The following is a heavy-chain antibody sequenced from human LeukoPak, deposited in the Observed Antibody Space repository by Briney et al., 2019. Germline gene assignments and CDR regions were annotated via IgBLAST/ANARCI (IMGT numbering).Heavy chain of an antibody. D-gene: IGHD5-18*01. V-gene: IGHV4-59*08. CDR2: IYYSGST. CDR3: ARARYVDTAMVSYAFDI. Sequence: SETPSLTCTVSGGSISSYYWSWIRQPPGKGLEWIGYIYYSGSTNYNPSLKSRVTISVDTSKNQFSLKLSSVTAADTAVYYCARARYVDTAMVSYAFDIWGQGTMVTVSS. J-gene: IGHJ3*02. CDR1: GGSISSYY.